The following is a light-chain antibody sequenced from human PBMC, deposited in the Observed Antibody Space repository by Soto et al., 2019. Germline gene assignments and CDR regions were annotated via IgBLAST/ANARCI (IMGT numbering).Light chain of an antibody. Sequence: QSALTKPASVSGSPGQSITISCTGTSSDVGGYNYVSWYQQHPGKAPKLMIYDVSNRPSGVSNRFSGSKSGNTASLTISGLQAEDEADYYCNSYTTSSTLVVFGGGTKLTVL. V-gene: IGLV2-14*01. CDR3: NSYTTSSTLVV. J-gene: IGLJ2*01. CDR2: DVS. CDR1: SSDVGGYNY.